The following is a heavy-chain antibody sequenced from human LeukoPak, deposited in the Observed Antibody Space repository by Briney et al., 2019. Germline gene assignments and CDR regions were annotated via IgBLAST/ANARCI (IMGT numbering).Heavy chain of an antibody. J-gene: IGHJ4*02. Sequence: GTSLRLSCVASGFTFGSYGIQWVRQAPGKGLEWVAVISFDGTTKHYADSVKGRFFISRDTPMNTVHLQLNSLRPEDTAVFYCAKVMAERRTLTPYFDYWGQGALVTVSS. D-gene: IGHD1-1*01. CDR2: ISFDGTTK. CDR3: AKVMAERRTLTPYFDY. V-gene: IGHV3-30*18. CDR1: GFTFGSYG.